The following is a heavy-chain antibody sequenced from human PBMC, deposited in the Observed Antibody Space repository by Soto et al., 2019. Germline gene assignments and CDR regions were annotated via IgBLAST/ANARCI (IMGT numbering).Heavy chain of an antibody. CDR3: ATGNSSGLFFDY. D-gene: IGHD6-19*01. CDR1: GGSVSSGHYY. Sequence: SETLSLTCTVSGGSVSSGHYYWSLIRQPPGKGLEWIGYIYYSGSTDYNPSLRSRVTISLDTSKNQFPLKLSSVTAADTAVYYCATGNSSGLFFDYWGQGTLVTVSS. V-gene: IGHV4-61*01. CDR2: IYYSGST. J-gene: IGHJ4*02.